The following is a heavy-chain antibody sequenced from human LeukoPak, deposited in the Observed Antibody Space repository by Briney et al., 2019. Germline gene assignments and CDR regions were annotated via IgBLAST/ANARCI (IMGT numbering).Heavy chain of an antibody. Sequence: PGGSLRLSCAASGFNFSSYAMHWVRQAPGKGLEWVAVISYDGSNKYYADSVKGRFTISRDNSKNTLYLQMNSLRAEDTAVYYCARERRYSGSYANFDYWGQGTLVTVSS. CDR1: GFNFSSYA. CDR3: ARERRYSGSYANFDY. D-gene: IGHD1-26*01. CDR2: ISYDGSNK. J-gene: IGHJ4*02. V-gene: IGHV3-30-3*01.